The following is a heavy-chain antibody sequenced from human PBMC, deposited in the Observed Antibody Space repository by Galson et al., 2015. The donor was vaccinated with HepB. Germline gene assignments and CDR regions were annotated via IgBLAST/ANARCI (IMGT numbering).Heavy chain of an antibody. V-gene: IGHV3-48*01. Sequence: SLRLSCAASGFTFSSYSMNWVRQAPGKGLEWVSYISSSSSTIYYADSVKGRFTISRDNAKNSLYLQMNSLRAEDTAVYYCARDAGSGWGAEYFQHWGQGTLVTVSS. CDR3: ARDAGSGWGAEYFQH. CDR1: GFTFSSYS. D-gene: IGHD6-19*01. J-gene: IGHJ1*01. CDR2: ISSSSSTI.